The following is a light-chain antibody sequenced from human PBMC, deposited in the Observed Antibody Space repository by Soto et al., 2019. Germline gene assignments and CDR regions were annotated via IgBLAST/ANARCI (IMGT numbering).Light chain of an antibody. CDR3: SSYAGTRTYVV. CDR1: SSDVGGYNY. CDR2: EVS. Sequence: QSALTQPASVSGSPGQSITISCTGTSSDVGGYNYVSWYQQHPGKAPKLMIYEVSNRPSGVSNRFSGSKSGNTASLTISGLQAEDEADYYCSSYAGTRTYVVFGGGTKLTVL. V-gene: IGLV2-14*01. J-gene: IGLJ2*01.